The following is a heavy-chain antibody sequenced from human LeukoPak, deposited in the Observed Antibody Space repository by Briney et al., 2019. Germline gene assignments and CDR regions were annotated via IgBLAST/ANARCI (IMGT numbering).Heavy chain of an antibody. V-gene: IGHV3-48*03. CDR2: ISSRGRTI. Sequence: GGSLRLSCAASGFTFSSYEMNWVRQAPGKGLEWVSYISSRGRTIYYADSVKGRFTISRDNAKNSLYLQTNSLRAEDTAVYYCARVGDCSSTSCYDAYDYWGQGTLVTVSS. CDR1: GFTFSSYE. CDR3: ARVGDCSSTSCYDAYDY. D-gene: IGHD2-2*01. J-gene: IGHJ4*02.